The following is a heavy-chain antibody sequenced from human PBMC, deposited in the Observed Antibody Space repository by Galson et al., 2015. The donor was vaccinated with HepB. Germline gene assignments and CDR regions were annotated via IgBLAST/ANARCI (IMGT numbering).Heavy chain of an antibody. J-gene: IGHJ4*02. CDR1: GSSFTNYW. CDR2: IDPSDSYT. D-gene: IGHD6-19*01. V-gene: IGHV5-10-1*01. Sequence: QSGAEVTKPGESLRISCKASGSSFTNYWINWVRQMPGKGLEWMGRIDPSDSYTNYSPSFQGHVTISADKSTTTAYLQWSSLKASDTAMYYCARSLQWLVPDYWGQGTLVTVSS. CDR3: ARSLQWLVPDY.